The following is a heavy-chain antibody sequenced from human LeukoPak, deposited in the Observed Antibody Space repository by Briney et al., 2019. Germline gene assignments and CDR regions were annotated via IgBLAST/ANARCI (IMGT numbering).Heavy chain of an antibody. CDR1: GFTFSSYG. Sequence: GGSLRLSCAASGFTFSSYGMHWVRQAPGKGLEWVAVISYDGSNKYYADSVKGRFTISRDNSKNTLYLQMNSLRAEDTAVYYCATWELPPFDAFDIWGQGTMDTVSS. J-gene: IGHJ3*02. CDR2: ISYDGSNK. D-gene: IGHD1-26*01. CDR3: ATWELPPFDAFDI. V-gene: IGHV3-30*03.